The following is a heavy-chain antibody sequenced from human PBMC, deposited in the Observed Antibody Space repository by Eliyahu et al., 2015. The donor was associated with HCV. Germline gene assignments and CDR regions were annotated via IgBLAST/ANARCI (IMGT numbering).Heavy chain of an antibody. D-gene: IGHD6-13*01. V-gene: IGHV3-7*01. CDR2: IKQDGSEK. Sequence: EVQLVESGGGLVQPGGSLRLSCAASGFTXXSYWMSWVRQAPGKGLXWVANIKQDGSEKYYVDSVKGRFTISRDNAKNSLYLQMNSLRAEDTAVYYCAREATYSSSWYAPGYYGMDVWGQGTTVTVSS. J-gene: IGHJ6*02. CDR3: AREATYSSSWYAPGYYGMDV. CDR1: GFTXXSYW.